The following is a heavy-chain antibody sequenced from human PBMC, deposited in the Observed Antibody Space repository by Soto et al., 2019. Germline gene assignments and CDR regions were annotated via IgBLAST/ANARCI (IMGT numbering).Heavy chain of an antibody. Sequence: GGSLRLSCAASGFTFSSYGMHWVRQAPGKGLEWVAVISYDGSNKYYADSVKGRFTISRDNSKNTLYLQMNSLRAEDTAVYYCAKDRVGTWIQLSPNDYWGQGTLVTVSS. J-gene: IGHJ4*02. D-gene: IGHD5-18*01. V-gene: IGHV3-30*18. CDR3: AKDRVGTWIQLSPNDY. CDR2: ISYDGSNK. CDR1: GFTFSSYG.